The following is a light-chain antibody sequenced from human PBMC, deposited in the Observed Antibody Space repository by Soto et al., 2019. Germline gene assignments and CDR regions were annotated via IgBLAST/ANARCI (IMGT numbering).Light chain of an antibody. CDR3: QKYNSAPLT. CDR2: ATS. Sequence: DVQMTQSPSSLSAFVGAGVTLTCGGSQGIALYLAWFQQKPGKVPKLLIYATSTLQSGVPSRFSGSGSGTDFTLTITSLQPEDVATYYCQKYNSAPLTFGGGTKVEIK. J-gene: IGKJ4*01. V-gene: IGKV1-27*01. CDR1: QGIALY.